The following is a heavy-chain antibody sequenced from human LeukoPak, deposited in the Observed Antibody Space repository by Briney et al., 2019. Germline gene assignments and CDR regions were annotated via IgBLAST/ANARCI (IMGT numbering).Heavy chain of an antibody. D-gene: IGHD6-13*01. CDR2: IIPIFGTA. CDR1: GGTFSSYA. J-gene: IGHJ5*02. Sequence: SVKVSCKASGGTFSSYAISWVRQAPGQGLEWMGGIIPIFGTANYAQKFQGRVTITADGSTSTAYMELSSLRSEDTAVYYCAGSSWTGNWFDPWGQGTLVTVSS. CDR3: AGSSWTGNWFDP. V-gene: IGHV1-69*13.